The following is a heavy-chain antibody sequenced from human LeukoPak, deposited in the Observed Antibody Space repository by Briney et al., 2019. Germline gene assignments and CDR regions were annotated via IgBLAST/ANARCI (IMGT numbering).Heavy chain of an antibody. CDR3: AKAHSYDSSGYYYEN. V-gene: IGHV3-9*01. Sequence: GRSLRLSCAASGFTFDDYAMHWVRQAPGKGLEWVSGISWNSGSIGYADSVKGRLTISRDNAKNSLYLQMNSLRAEDTALYYCAKAHSYDSSGYYYENWGQGTLVTVSS. CDR1: GFTFDDYA. D-gene: IGHD3-22*01. CDR2: ISWNSGSI. J-gene: IGHJ4*02.